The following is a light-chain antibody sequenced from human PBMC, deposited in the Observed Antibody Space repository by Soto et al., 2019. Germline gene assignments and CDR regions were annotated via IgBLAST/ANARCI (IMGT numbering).Light chain of an antibody. CDR1: QSVSSN. CDR3: HQYNNCPPYT. CDR2: GAS. V-gene: IGKV3D-15*01. Sequence: EIVMTQSPATLSVSPGERATLSCRASQSVSSNLAWYQQKPGQAPRLLIYGASIRATGIPARFSGSGSGTEFTLTISSLQSEDFAVYYCHQYNNCPPYTFGQGTKLEIK. J-gene: IGKJ2*01.